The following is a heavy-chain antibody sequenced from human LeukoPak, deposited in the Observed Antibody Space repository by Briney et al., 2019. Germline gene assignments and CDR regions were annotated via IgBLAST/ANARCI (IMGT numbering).Heavy chain of an antibody. V-gene: IGHV1-2*06. D-gene: IGHD6-19*01. CDR2: INPNSGGT. Sequence: ASVKVSCKASGYTFTGYYMHWVRQAPGQGLEWMGRINPNSGGTNYAQKFQGRVTMTRDTSISTAYMELSRLRSDDTAVYYCARDSSSGWYYFDYWGQETLVTVSS. J-gene: IGHJ4*02. CDR3: ARDSSSGWYYFDY. CDR1: GYTFTGYY.